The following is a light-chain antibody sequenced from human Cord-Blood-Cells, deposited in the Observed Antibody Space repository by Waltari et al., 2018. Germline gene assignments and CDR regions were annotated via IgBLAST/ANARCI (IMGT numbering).Light chain of an antibody. CDR2: DVS. CDR1: SSDVGGYNY. J-gene: IGLJ2*01. V-gene: IGLV2-14*01. CDR3: SSYTSSSTLVV. Sequence: QSALTQPASVSGSPGQSITIPCTGTSSDVGGYNYVSWYQQHRGNAPKLMIYDVSNRPSGVSNRFSGSKSGITASLTISGLQAEDEADYYCSSYTSSSTLVVFGGGTKLTVL.